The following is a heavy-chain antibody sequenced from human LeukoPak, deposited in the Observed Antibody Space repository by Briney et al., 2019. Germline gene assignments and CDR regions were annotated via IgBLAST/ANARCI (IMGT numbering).Heavy chain of an antibody. CDR1: GGSISSYY. CDR3: ARDGITMVRGVKRGFDY. J-gene: IGHJ4*02. D-gene: IGHD3-10*01. Sequence: SETLSLTCTVSGGSISSYYWSWIRQPPGKGLEWIGYIYYSGSTNYNPSLKSRVTISVDTSKNQFSLKLSSVTAADTAVYYCARDGITMVRGVKRGFDYWGQGTLVTVSS. CDR2: IYYSGST. V-gene: IGHV4-59*12.